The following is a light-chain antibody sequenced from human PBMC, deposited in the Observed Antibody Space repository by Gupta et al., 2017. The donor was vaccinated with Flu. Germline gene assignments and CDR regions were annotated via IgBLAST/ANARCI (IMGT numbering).Light chain of an antibody. V-gene: IGKV3-11*01. CDR1: QSISTY. J-gene: IGKJ1*01. CDR2: DAS. CDR3: QQRSNWRT. Sequence: EIVLTQSPATLSLSPGERATLSCRASQSISTYLAWYQQKPGQAPRLLIYDASNRATAIPARFSGSGSGTDFTLTISSLEPEDFAVYYCQQRSNWRTFGQGTKVEIK.